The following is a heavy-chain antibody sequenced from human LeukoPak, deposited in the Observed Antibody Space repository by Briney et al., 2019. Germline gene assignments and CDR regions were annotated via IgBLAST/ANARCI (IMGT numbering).Heavy chain of an antibody. D-gene: IGHD4-11*01. CDR1: GGTFSSYA. J-gene: IGHJ4*02. CDR2: IIPIFGTA. CDR3: ARAGGDYRNFYFDY. V-gene: IGHV1-69*05. Sequence: SVKVSCKASGGTFSSYAISWVRQAPGQGLEWMGGIIPIFGTANYAQKFQGRVTITTDESTSTAYMELSSLRPEDTAVYYCARAGGDYRNFYFDYWGQGTLVTVSS.